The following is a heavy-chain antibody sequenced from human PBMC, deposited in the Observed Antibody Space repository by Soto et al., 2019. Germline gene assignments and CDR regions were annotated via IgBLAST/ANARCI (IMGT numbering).Heavy chain of an antibody. D-gene: IGHD1-26*01. V-gene: IGHV4-39*01. CDR1: GGSISSSSYY. CDR3: ARLRGSYRAEYFQH. CDR2: IYYSGST. Sequence: TLSLTCTVSGGSISSSSYYWGWIRQPPGKGLEWIGSIYYSGSTYDNPSLKSRVTISVDTYKNQFSLKLSSVTAADTAVYYCARLRGSYRAEYFQHWGPGTLVTVSS. J-gene: IGHJ1*01.